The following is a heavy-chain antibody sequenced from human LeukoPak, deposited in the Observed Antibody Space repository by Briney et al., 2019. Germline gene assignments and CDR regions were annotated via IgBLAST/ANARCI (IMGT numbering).Heavy chain of an antibody. CDR1: GGSISNYY. V-gene: IGHV4-59*08. CDR2: IYYRGST. J-gene: IGHJ4*02. CDR3: ARVHSGYDFGNRKYYYFDY. D-gene: IGHD5-12*01. Sequence: SETLSLTCTVPGGSISNYYWSWIRQPPGKGLEWIGYIYYRGSTNYNPSLKSRVTISVDTSKNQFSLKLSSVTAADTAVYYCARVHSGYDFGNRKYYYFDYWGQGTLVTVSS.